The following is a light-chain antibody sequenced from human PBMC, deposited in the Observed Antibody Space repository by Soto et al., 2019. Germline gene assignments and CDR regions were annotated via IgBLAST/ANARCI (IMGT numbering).Light chain of an antibody. V-gene: IGKV1-33*01. Sequence: DIQLTQSPSSLSVSVGDRVTITCQTSQDINTYLNWYQQKPGRGPKLLIYDASNLETGVASTFSGSGSGTHFTFTINSLQPEDVGTYYCQQYRTFPITFGQGTRLELK. CDR2: DAS. CDR1: QDINTY. CDR3: QQYRTFPIT. J-gene: IGKJ5*01.